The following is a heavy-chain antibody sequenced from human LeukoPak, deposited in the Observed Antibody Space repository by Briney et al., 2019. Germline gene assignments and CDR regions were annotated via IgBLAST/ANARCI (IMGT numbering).Heavy chain of an antibody. Sequence: ASVKVSCKASGGTFSSYAISWVRQAPGQGLEWMGGIIPIFGTANYAQKLQGRVTMTTDTSTSTAYMELRSLRSDDTAVYYCAGGSKWLAFDYWGQGTLVTVSS. D-gene: IGHD6-19*01. CDR1: GGTFSSYA. J-gene: IGHJ4*02. CDR3: AGGSKWLAFDY. V-gene: IGHV1-69*05. CDR2: IIPIFGTA.